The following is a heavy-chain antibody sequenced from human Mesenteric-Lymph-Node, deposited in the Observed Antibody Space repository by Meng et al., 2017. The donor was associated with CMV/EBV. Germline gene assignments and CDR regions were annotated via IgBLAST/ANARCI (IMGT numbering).Heavy chain of an antibody. D-gene: IGHD6-13*01. V-gene: IGHV4-31*02. CDR1: GGSISSGGYY. J-gene: IGHJ5*02. CDR3: ARVPMLVPVNWFDP. CDR2: IYYSGST. Sequence: SGGSISSGGYYWSWIRQHPGKGLEWSGYIYYSGSTYYNPSLKSRVTISVDTSKNQFSLKLSSVTAADTAVYYCARVPMLVPVNWFDPWGQGTLVTVSS.